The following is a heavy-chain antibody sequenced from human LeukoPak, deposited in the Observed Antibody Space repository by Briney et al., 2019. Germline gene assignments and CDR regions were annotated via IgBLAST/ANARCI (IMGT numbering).Heavy chain of an antibody. CDR3: ARGRSITMIPKPPDY. D-gene: IGHD3-22*01. J-gene: IGHJ4*02. V-gene: IGHV1-46*01. CDR2: INPSGGST. Sequence: GASVTVSCKASGYTFTSYYMHWVRQAPGQGLEWMGIINPSGGSTSYAQKFQGRVTMTRDTSTSTVYMELSSLRSEDTAVYYCARGRSITMIPKPPDYWGQGTLVTVSS. CDR1: GYTFTSYY.